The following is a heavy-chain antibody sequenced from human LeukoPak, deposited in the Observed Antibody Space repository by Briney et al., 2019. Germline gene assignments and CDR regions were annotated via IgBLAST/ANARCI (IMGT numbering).Heavy chain of an antibody. D-gene: IGHD6-6*01. V-gene: IGHV4-59*08. Sequence: SETLSLTCTVSGGSISNYYWSWIRQPPGKGLVWIGYIYSSGSTNYNPSLKSRVTISLDTSKNQFSLKLTSVTAADTAVYYCARHSSSSRGWFDPWGQGTLVTVSS. CDR1: GGSISNYY. CDR3: ARHSSSSRGWFDP. CDR2: IYSSGST. J-gene: IGHJ5*02.